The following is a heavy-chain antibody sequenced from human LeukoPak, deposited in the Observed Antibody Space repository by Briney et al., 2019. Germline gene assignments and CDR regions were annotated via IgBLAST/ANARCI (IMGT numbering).Heavy chain of an antibody. V-gene: IGHV1-2*02. J-gene: IGHJ4*02. CDR2: INPNSGDT. D-gene: IGHD3-16*01. Sequence: ASVKVSCKASGYTFTAYYMHWVRQAPGQGLEWMGWINPNSGDTKIAQKFQGRVTMTRDTSISTAYMELSRLRSDDTAVYYCASLTFGGVAHDYWGQGTLVTVSS. CDR3: ASLTFGGVAHDY. CDR1: GYTFTAYY.